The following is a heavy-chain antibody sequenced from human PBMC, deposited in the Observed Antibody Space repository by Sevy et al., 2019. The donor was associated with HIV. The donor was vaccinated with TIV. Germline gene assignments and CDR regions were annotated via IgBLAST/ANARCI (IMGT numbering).Heavy chain of an antibody. CDR3: ARDISQARYCSSTSCYVNYYYYYMDV. J-gene: IGHJ6*03. CDR1: GFTFSDYY. CDR2: ISSSGSTI. V-gene: IGHV3-11*01. Sequence: GGCLRLSCAASGFTFSDYYMSWIRQAPGKGLEWVSYISSSGSTIYYADSVKGRFTISRDNAKNSLYLQMNSLRVEDPAVYYCARDISQARYCSSTSCYVNYYYYYMDVWGKGTTVTVSS. D-gene: IGHD2-2*01.